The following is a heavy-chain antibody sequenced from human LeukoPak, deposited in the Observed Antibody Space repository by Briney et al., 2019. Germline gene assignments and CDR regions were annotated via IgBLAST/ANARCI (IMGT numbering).Heavy chain of an antibody. Sequence: ASVKVSCKASGGTFSSYAISWVRQAPGQGLEWMGRIIPIFGTANYAQKFQGRVTITTDESTSTAYMELSSLRSEDTAVYYCARSNFRTSAMPAFDIWCQGTRVTVSS. J-gene: IGHJ3*02. CDR3: ARSNFRTSAMPAFDI. V-gene: IGHV1-69*05. D-gene: IGHD2-2*01. CDR2: IIPIFGTA. CDR1: GGTFSSYA.